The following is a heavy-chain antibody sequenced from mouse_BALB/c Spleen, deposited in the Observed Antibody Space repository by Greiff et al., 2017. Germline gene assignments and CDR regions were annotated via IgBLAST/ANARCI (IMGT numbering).Heavy chain of an antibody. CDR3: ARGGTTVEDYAMDY. V-gene: IGHV1S81*02. Sequence: QVQLQQPGAELVKPGASVKLSCKASGYTFTSYWMHWVKQRPGQGLEWIGEINPSNGRTNYNEKFKSKATLTVDKSSSTAYRQLSSLTSEDSAVYYCARGGTTVEDYAMDYWGQGTSVTVSS. J-gene: IGHJ4*01. CDR2: INPSNGRT. D-gene: IGHD1-1*01. CDR1: GYTFTSYW.